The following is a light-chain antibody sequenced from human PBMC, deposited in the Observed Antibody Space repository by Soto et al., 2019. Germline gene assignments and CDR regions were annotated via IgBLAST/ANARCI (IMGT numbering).Light chain of an antibody. J-gene: IGKJ2*01. CDR3: QQYDTSPYT. CDR2: GAS. Sequence: DIVLTQSPGTLSLSPGERATLSCRASQSVDSGYLTWYQQKPGQAPRLLIFGASTRATGIPDRFSGSGSGADFTLTISRLEPEDFAVYYCQQYDTSPYTFGQGTNLELK. CDR1: QSVDSGY. V-gene: IGKV3-20*01.